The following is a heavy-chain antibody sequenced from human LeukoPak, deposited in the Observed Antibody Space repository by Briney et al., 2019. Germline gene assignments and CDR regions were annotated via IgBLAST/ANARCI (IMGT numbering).Heavy chain of an antibody. CDR2: ISSSSSTI. Sequence: QPGGSLRLSCAASGFTFSSYSMNWVRQAPGKGLEWVSYISSSSSTIYYADSVKGRFTISRDNAKNSLYLQMNSLRAEDTAVYYCAREVDYYDSSGYPPDWGQGTLVTVSS. J-gene: IGHJ4*02. V-gene: IGHV3-48*04. CDR1: GFTFSSYS. D-gene: IGHD3-22*01. CDR3: AREVDYYDSSGYPPD.